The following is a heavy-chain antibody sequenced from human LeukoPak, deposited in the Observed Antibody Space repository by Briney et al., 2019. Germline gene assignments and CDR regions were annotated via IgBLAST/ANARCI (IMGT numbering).Heavy chain of an antibody. CDR2: IYSGGST. J-gene: IGHJ6*02. Sequence: GGSLRLSCAASGFTVSSNYMSWVRQAPGKGLEWVSVIYSGGSTYYADSVKGRFTISRDNSRNTLYLQMNSQRAEDTAVYYCASTVTTPYYYYGMDVWGQGTTVTVSS. D-gene: IGHD4-17*01. CDR3: ASTVTTPYYYYGMDV. V-gene: IGHV3-66*01. CDR1: GFTVSSNY.